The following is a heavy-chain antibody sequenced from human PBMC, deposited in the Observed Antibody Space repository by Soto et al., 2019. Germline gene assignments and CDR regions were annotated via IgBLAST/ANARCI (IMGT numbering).Heavy chain of an antibody. CDR3: TTMGTPATGLYFFDY. CDR2: ISYSGST. V-gene: IGHV4-30-4*01. D-gene: IGHD2-15*01. Sequence: SETLSLTCTVSGGSISSGNYYWSWIRQPPGKGLEWIGFISYSGSTYYSTSLKSRVTISVDTSKSQFSLNLSFVTAADTAVYYCTTMGTPATGLYFFDYWGQGSLVTVSS. CDR1: GGSISSGNYY. J-gene: IGHJ4*02.